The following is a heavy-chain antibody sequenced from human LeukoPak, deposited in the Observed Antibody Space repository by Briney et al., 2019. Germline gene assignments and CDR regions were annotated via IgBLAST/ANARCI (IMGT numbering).Heavy chain of an antibody. Sequence: GGSLRLSCAASGFTFSDYWMSWIRQTPGKGLEWVANIEPDGSGIYYVDSVKGRFTISRDNAKNSLYLQMSSLRAEDTAVYYCAPGGGAFWGQGTLVTVSS. D-gene: IGHD2-15*01. CDR1: GFTFSDYW. J-gene: IGHJ4*02. CDR2: IEPDGSGI. V-gene: IGHV3-7*05. CDR3: APGGGAF.